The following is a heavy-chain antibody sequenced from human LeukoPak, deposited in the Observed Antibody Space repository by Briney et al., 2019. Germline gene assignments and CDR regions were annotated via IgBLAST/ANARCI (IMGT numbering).Heavy chain of an antibody. Sequence: PGGSLRLPCAASGFTFSSYAMHWVRQAPGKGLEWVAVISYDGSNKYYADSVKGRFTISRDNSKNTLYLQMNSLRAEDTAVYYCARDPNWDDAFDIWGQGTMVTVSS. CDR1: GFTFSSYA. D-gene: IGHD7-27*01. CDR2: ISYDGSNK. V-gene: IGHV3-30-3*01. J-gene: IGHJ3*02. CDR3: ARDPNWDDAFDI.